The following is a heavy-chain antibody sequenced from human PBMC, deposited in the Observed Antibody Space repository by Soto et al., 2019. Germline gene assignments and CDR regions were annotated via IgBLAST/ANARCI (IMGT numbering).Heavy chain of an antibody. Sequence: QVQLVQSGAEVKKPGASVKVSCKASGYTFTNSDINWVRQAPGQGLEWMGWMNPDSGHAAYAQKFQGRDTLTTSTSTSTVYMEMRSLGSEHTAVYYCARRPHCSGGICYYGLDNWGQGTLVTVSS. CDR3: ARRPHCSGGICYYGLDN. V-gene: IGHV1-8*01. J-gene: IGHJ4*02. CDR2: MNPDSGHA. CDR1: GYTFTNSD. D-gene: IGHD3-10*01.